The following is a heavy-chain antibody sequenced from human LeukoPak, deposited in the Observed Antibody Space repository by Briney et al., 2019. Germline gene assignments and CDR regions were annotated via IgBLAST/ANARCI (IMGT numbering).Heavy chain of an antibody. J-gene: IGHJ4*02. Sequence: SGGSLRLSCAASGFRFSDYEMNWVRQAPGKGLEWVSYISSSGSTSYYADSVKGRFTISRDNSRNTLYLQMNSLRAEDTALYYCAKDLGGSTDYWGQGTLVTVSS. D-gene: IGHD5-12*01. V-gene: IGHV3-48*03. CDR3: AKDLGGSTDY. CDR1: GFRFSDYE. CDR2: ISSSGSTS.